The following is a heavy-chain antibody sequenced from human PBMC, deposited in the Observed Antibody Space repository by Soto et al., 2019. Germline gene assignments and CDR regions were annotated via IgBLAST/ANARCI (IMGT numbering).Heavy chain of an antibody. D-gene: IGHD1-20*01. CDR1: RGTFSSYS. V-gene: IGHV1-69*13. CDR2: IIPIFGTA. Sequence: PVKLTWKDSRGTFSSYSICWVRQAPGQGLEWMGGIIPIFGTANYAQKFQGRVTITADESTSTAYMELSSLRSEDTAVYYCARRWGITDIWGQGTMVT. CDR3: ARRWGITDI. J-gene: IGHJ3*02.